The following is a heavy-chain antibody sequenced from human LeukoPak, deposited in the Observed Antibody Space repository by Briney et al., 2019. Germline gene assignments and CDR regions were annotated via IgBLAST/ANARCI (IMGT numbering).Heavy chain of an antibody. Sequence: SETLSLTCAVYGVSFRGYYWSWIRQPPGKGLEWIGEINHGGSTDYNPTLKSRVTISVDTSKTQFSLNLSSMTAADTAMYYCAIGRSTIVGEFIYNWGQGALVTASS. CDR3: AIGRSTIVGEFIYN. D-gene: IGHD3-3*01. CDR1: GVSFRGYY. V-gene: IGHV4-34*01. CDR2: INHGGST. J-gene: IGHJ4*02.